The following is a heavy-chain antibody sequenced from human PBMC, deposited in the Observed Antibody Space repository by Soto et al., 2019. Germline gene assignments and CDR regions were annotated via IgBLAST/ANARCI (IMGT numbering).Heavy chain of an antibody. J-gene: IGHJ3*02. CDR3: ARDSLQTGSDAFDI. V-gene: IGHV1-3*01. CDR1: GYTFTSYG. Sequence: GASVKVSCKASGYTFTSYGISWVRQAPGQRLEWMGWINAGNGNTKYSQKFQGRVTITRDTSASTAYMELSSLRSEDTAVYYCARDSLQTGSDAFDIWGQGTMVTVSS. D-gene: IGHD2-15*01. CDR2: INAGNGNT.